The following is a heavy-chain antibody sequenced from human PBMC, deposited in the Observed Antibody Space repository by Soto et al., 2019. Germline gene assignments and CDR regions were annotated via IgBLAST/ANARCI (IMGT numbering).Heavy chain of an antibody. D-gene: IGHD5-12*01. CDR1: GGSISSYY. Sequence: SETLSLTCTVSGGSISSYYWSWIRQPPGKGLEWIGYIYYSGSINYNPSLKSRVTISVDTSKNQFSLKLSSVTAADTAVYYCARDGYNYDGYYYYGMDVWGQGTTVTVSS. CDR3: ARDGYNYDGYYYYGMDV. V-gene: IGHV4-59*01. CDR2: IYYSGSI. J-gene: IGHJ6*02.